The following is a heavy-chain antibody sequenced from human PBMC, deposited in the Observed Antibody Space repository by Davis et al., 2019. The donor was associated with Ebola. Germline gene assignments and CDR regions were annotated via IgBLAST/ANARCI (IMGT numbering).Heavy chain of an antibody. D-gene: IGHD6-19*01. CDR1: GGSFSGYY. J-gene: IGHJ4*02. CDR2: INHSGST. Sequence: AGSLRLSCAVYGGSFSGYYWSWIRQPPGKGLEWIGEINHSGSTNYNPSLKSRVTISVDTSKNQFSLKLSSVTAADTAVYYCARALYRYSSGWYLGYWGQGTLVTVSS. CDR3: ARALYRYSSGWYLGY. V-gene: IGHV4-34*01.